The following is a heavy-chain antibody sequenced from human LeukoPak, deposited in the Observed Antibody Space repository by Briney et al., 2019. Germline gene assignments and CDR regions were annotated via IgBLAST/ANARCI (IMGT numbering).Heavy chain of an antibody. CDR1: GFTVSNNY. V-gene: IGHV3-53*01. J-gene: IGHJ4*02. Sequence: GGSLRLSCAASGFTVSNNYVTWVRQAPGKGLEWVAVIYSGGTTYHADSVKGRFTISRDNSKNTLYLQMNSLRVEDTAVYYCVRGPPQMMVPIYWGQGTLVTVSS. D-gene: IGHD3-22*01. CDR3: VRGPPQMMVPIY. CDR2: IYSGGTT.